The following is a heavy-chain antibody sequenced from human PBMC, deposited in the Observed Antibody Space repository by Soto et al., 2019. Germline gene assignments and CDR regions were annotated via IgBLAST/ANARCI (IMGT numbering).Heavy chain of an antibody. Sequence: QVQLVQSGAEVKKPGASVKVSCKASGYTFTSDYMHWVRQAPGQGLEWMGIIDTSGGSTSYAQKLQGRVTVTRDTSTSTVYMELSSXRXXXXXXXXXXXXXXXXXDSWGQGPQVTVSS. V-gene: IGHV1-46*04. CDR2: IDTSGGST. CDR3: XXXXXXXXDS. J-gene: IGHJ4*02. CDR1: GYTFTSDY.